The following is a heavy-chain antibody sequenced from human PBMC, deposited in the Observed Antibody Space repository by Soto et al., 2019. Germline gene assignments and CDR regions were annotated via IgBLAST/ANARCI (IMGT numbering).Heavy chain of an antibody. V-gene: IGHV1-18*01. D-gene: IGHD3-22*01. Sequence: ASVKVSCKASGGTLSDYAFSWVRQAPGQGLEWMGWISAYNGNTNYAQKLQGRVTMTTDTSTSTAYMELRSLRSDDTAVYYCATPGREDSSAQQPDAFDIWGQGTMVTVSS. CDR3: ATPGREDSSAQQPDAFDI. J-gene: IGHJ3*02. CDR1: GGTLSDYA. CDR2: ISAYNGNT.